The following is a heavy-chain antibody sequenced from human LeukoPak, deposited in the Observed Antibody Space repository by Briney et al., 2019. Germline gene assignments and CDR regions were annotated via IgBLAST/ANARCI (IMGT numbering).Heavy chain of an antibody. D-gene: IGHD6-19*01. V-gene: IGHV4-34*01. J-gene: IGHJ4*02. CDR3: ARGQYSSGWYQY. CDR1: GFTFSSYW. CDR2: INHSGST. Sequence: GSLRLSCAASGFTFSSYWMSWVRQAPGKGLEWIGEINHSGSTNYNPSLKSRVTISVDTSKNQFSLKLSSVTAADTAVYYCARGQYSSGWYQYWGQGTLVTVSS.